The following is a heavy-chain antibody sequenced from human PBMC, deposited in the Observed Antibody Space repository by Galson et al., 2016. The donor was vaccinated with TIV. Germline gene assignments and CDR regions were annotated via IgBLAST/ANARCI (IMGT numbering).Heavy chain of an antibody. CDR1: GFTFTDYY. J-gene: IGHJ6*03. Sequence: SLRLSCAASGFTFTDYYMSWVRQAPGKGLEWISYTSSSGDAVYYADSVKGRFTISRDNAKDSLYLQMNSLRAEDTAISFCAREKQHTYAFLYYYYIDVWGKGTTVTVSS. D-gene: IGHD3-16*01. V-gene: IGHV3-11*01. CDR3: AREKQHTYAFLYYYYIDV. CDR2: TSSSGDAV.